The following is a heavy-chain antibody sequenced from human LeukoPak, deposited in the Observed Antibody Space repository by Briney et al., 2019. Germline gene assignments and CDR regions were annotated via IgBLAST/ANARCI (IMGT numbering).Heavy chain of an antibody. Sequence: GASVKVSCKASGGTFSSYAISWVRQAPGQGLEWMGGIIPIFGTANYAQKFQGRVTITADESTSTAYMELSSLRSEDTAVYYCARDRGQLTLAPGLRYYYYDSSGYPFDYWGQGTLVTVSS. V-gene: IGHV1-69*13. J-gene: IGHJ4*02. D-gene: IGHD3-22*01. CDR3: ARDRGQLTLAPGLRYYYYDSSGYPFDY. CDR2: IIPIFGTA. CDR1: GGTFSSYA.